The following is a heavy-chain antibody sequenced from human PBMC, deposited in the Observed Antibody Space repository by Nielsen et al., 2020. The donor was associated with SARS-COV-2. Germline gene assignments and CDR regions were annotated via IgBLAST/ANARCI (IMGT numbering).Heavy chain of an antibody. CDR3: ARQRGRGWYFDL. D-gene: IGHD3-16*01. Sequence: SETLSLTCTVSGGSISTYYWSWIRQSPGKGVEWIAQVSYSGRTDYNPSLSLERRVTTSVDTSKNQVSLQLSSVTAADTALYYCARQRGRGWYFDLWGRGTLVTVSS. V-gene: IGHV4-59*08. CDR2: VSYSGRT. CDR1: GGSISTYY. J-gene: IGHJ2*01.